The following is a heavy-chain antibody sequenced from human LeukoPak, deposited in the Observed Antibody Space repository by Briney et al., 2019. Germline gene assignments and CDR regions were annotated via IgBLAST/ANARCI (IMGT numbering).Heavy chain of an antibody. J-gene: IGHJ4*02. D-gene: IGHD5-18*01. CDR3: ARARIQLWPTPSYYFDY. V-gene: IGHV4-59*01. Sequence: PSETLSLTRTVSGGSISSYYWSWIRQPPGKGLEWIGYIYYGGSTNYNPSLKSRVTISVDTSKNQFSLKLSSVTAADTAVYYCARARIQLWPTPSYYFDYWGQGTLVTVSS. CDR2: IYYGGST. CDR1: GGSISSYY.